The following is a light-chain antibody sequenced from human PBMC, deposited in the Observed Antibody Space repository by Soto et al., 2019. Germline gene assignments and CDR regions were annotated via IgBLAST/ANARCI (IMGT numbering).Light chain of an antibody. CDR1: QSISGW. CDR2: DAS. CDR3: QRYDSYSMYT. V-gene: IGKV1-5*01. J-gene: IGKJ2*01. Sequence: DIQMTQSPSTLSASVGDRVTITCRASQSISGWLAWYQQKPGKAPKVLIYDASNLETGVPSRFSGSGSGTAFTLTISRLQPDDFATYYCQRYDSYSMYTFGQGTKLQIK.